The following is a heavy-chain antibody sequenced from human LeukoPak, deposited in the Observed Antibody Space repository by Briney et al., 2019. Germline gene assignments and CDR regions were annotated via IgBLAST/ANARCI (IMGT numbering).Heavy chain of an antibody. CDR1: GYSFTSYW. D-gene: IGHD3-22*01. Sequence: GGSLKISCKGSGYSFTSYWIGWVRQMPGKGLEWMGIIYPGDSDTRYSPSFQGQVTISADKSISTAYLQWSSLKASDTAMYYCARRGYYYDSSGYLYYFDYWGQGTLVTVSS. J-gene: IGHJ4*02. V-gene: IGHV5-51*01. CDR3: ARRGYYYDSSGYLYYFDY. CDR2: IYPGDSDT.